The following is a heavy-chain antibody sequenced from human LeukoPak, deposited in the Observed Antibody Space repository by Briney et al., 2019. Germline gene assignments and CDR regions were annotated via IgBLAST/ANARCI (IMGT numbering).Heavy chain of an antibody. CDR3: ARIYDRSLWDI. V-gene: IGHV3-9*01. Sequence: LSLTCTVSGGSISSYYWSWVRQAPGKGLEWVSGISWNSGSIGYADSVKGRFTISRDNAKNSLYLQMNSLRAEDTALYHCARIYDRSLWDIWGQGTMVTVSS. CDR2: ISWNSGSI. D-gene: IGHD3-22*01. J-gene: IGHJ3*02. CDR1: GGSISSYY.